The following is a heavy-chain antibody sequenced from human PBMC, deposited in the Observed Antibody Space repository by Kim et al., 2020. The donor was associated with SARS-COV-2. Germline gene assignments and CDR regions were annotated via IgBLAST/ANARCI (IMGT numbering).Heavy chain of an antibody. D-gene: IGHD2-15*01. J-gene: IGHJ5*02. CDR2: ISSSGSTI. Sequence: GGSLRLSCAASGFTFSDYYMSWIRQAPGKGLEWVSYISSSGSTIYYADSVKGRFTISRDNAKNSLYLQMNSLRAEDTAVYYCARAIVVVVAGDNWFDPWGQGTLVTVSS. CDR3: ARAIVVVVAGDNWFDP. CDR1: GFTFSDYY. V-gene: IGHV3-11*01.